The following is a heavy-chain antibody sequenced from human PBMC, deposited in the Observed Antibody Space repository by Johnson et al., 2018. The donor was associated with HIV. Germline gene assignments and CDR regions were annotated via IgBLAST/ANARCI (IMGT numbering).Heavy chain of an antibody. V-gene: IGHV3-66*02. CDR3: AREESIVVVIAIQAFDI. J-gene: IGHJ3*02. CDR2: INWNGGRT. Sequence: VQLVESGGGVVQPGGSLRLSCAASGFTVSSNYMSWVRQAPGKGLEWVSGINWNGGRTGYADSVKGRFTISRDNSKNTLYLQMNSLRADDTAVYYCAREESIVVVIAIQAFDIWGQGTMVTVSS. D-gene: IGHD2-21*01. CDR1: GFTVSSNY.